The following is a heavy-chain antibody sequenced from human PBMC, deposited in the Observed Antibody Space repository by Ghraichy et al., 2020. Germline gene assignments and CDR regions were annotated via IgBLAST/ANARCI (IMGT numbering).Heavy chain of an antibody. J-gene: IGHJ4*02. Sequence: LSLTCAASGFTFSASWMSWVRQVPWKGLEWVANIKQDGSAQNYVDSVRGRFTISRDNAKSSLFLQMDSLRVEDTALYYCARGGGNFDLWGQGSLVTVSS. D-gene: IGHD4-23*01. V-gene: IGHV3-7*01. CDR2: IKQDGSAQ. CDR3: ARGGGNFDL. CDR1: GFTFSASW.